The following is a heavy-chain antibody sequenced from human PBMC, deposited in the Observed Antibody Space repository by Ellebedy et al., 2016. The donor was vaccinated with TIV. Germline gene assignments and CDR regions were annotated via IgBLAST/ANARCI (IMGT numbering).Heavy chain of an antibody. V-gene: IGHV2-5*01. CDR2: IYWNDDK. Sequence: SGPTLVKPTQTLTLTCTFSGFSLSTSGVGVGWIRQPPGKALEWLALIYWNDDKRYSPSLKSRLTITKDTSKNQVVLTMTNMDPVDTATYYCAHRPQWLVWNGAFDIWGQGTMVTVSS. CDR1: GFSLSTSGVG. D-gene: IGHD6-19*01. CDR3: AHRPQWLVWNGAFDI. J-gene: IGHJ3*02.